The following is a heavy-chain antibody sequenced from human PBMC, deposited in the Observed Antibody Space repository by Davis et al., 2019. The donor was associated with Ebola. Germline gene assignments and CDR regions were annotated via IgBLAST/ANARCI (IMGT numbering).Heavy chain of an antibody. V-gene: IGHV3-30*03. CDR1: GFTFSSYE. Sequence: GESLKISCAASGFTFSSYEFNWVRQAPGKGLEWVTRIAYDGRYESYAESVKGRFTISRDNSKSTLYLQMNSLRLEDTAAYYCVRDYNDGIGRFDYWGQGTLVTVSS. CDR3: VRDYNDGIGRFDY. D-gene: IGHD3-16*01. J-gene: IGHJ4*02. CDR2: IAYDGRYE.